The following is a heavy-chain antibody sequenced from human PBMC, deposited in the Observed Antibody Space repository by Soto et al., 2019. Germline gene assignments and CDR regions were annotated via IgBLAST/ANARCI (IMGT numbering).Heavy chain of an antibody. D-gene: IGHD6-13*01. V-gene: IGHV3-23*01. CDR1: GFTFSSYA. Sequence: PAESLRLSCASSGFTFSSYAIIWVRQDPVKGLEWVSAISGSGGSTYYADSVKGRFTISRDNSKNTLYLQMNSLRAEDTAVYYCTRDASRDSSARGWFDPWGPGTLVTVSS. J-gene: IGHJ5*02. CDR3: TRDASRDSSARGWFDP. CDR2: ISGSGGST.